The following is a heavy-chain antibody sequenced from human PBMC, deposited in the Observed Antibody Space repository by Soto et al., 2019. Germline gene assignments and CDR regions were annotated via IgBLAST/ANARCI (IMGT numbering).Heavy chain of an antibody. CDR1: GGSFSGYY. D-gene: IGHD2-8*02. CDR3: ARDKITGLFDY. CDR2: INHSGST. J-gene: IGHJ4*02. V-gene: IGHV4-34*01. Sequence: QVQLQQWGAGLLKPSETLSLTRAVYGGSFSGYYWTWIRQPPGTGLEWIGEINHSGSTNYNPSLKSRVTISVDTSKHQFSLKLTSVTAADTAVYYCARDKITGLFDYWGQGTLVTVSS.